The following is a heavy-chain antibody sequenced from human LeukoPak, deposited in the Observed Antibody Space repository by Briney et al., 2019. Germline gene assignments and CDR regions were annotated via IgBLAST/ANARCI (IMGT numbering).Heavy chain of an antibody. V-gene: IGHV3-7*03. CDR3: ARDPGGSYDY. J-gene: IGHJ4*02. CDR2: IKQDGSEK. CDR1: GFTFSSYW. D-gene: IGHD1-26*01. Sequence: PGGSLRLSCAASGFTFSSYWMSWVRQAPGKGLEWVANIKQDGSEKYYVDSVKGRFTISRDNSKNTLSLQMNSLRPEDTAVYYCARDPGGSYDYWGQGTLVTVSS.